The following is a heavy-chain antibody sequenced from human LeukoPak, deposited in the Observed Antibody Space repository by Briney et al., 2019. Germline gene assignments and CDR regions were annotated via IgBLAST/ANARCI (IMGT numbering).Heavy chain of an antibody. J-gene: IGHJ4*02. Sequence: PSETLSLTCTVSGGSIRTYGYSWNWIRQHPGKGLEWIGYISYSGSTYYNPSLKSRLTISVDTSTNRFSLNLSSVTAADTAVYYCARRGSGFSPGFDYWGRGTLVTVSS. D-gene: IGHD3-22*01. CDR3: ARRGSGFSPGFDY. V-gene: IGHV4-31*03. CDR1: GGSIRTYGYS. CDR2: ISYSGST.